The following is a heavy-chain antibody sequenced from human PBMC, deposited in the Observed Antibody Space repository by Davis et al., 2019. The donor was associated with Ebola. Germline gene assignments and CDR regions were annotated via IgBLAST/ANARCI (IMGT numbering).Heavy chain of an antibody. CDR3: ARVLGRDPNPYNWFDP. Sequence: ASVKVSCKASGYTFTSYAMNWVRQAPGQGLEWMGWINTNTGNPTYAQGFTGRFVFSLDTSVSTAYLQISSLKAEDTAVYYCARVLGRDPNPYNWFDPWGQGTLVTVSS. CDR1: GYTFTSYA. J-gene: IGHJ5*02. CDR2: INTNTGNP. V-gene: IGHV7-4-1*02. D-gene: IGHD1-26*01.